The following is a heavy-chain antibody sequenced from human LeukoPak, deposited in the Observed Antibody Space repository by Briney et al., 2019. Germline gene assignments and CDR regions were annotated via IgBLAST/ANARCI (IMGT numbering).Heavy chain of an antibody. CDR1: GFTFSSYS. CDR3: ARDSGPRDGSGSF. J-gene: IGHJ4*02. Sequence: PGGSLRLSCAASGFTFSSYSMNWVRQAPGKGLEGVSHISSSSSTIYYADSVKGRFTISRDNAKNSLYLQMNSLRAEDTAVYYCARDSGPRDGSGSFWGQGTLVTVSS. D-gene: IGHD3-10*01. CDR2: ISSSSSTI. V-gene: IGHV3-48*04.